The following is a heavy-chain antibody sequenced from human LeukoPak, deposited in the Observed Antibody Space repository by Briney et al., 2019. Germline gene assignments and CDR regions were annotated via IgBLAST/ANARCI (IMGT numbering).Heavy chain of an antibody. CDR1: GGSISSSSYY. D-gene: IGHD4-11*01. CDR3: ARRTTVTTFLSG. V-gene: IGHV4-39*01. Sequence: SETLSLTCTVSGGSISSSSYYWGWIRQPPGKGLEWIGSIYYSGSTYYNPSLKSRVTISVDTSKNQFSLKLSSVTAADTAVYYCARRTTVTTFLSGWGKGTLVTVSS. J-gene: IGHJ4*02. CDR2: IYYSGST.